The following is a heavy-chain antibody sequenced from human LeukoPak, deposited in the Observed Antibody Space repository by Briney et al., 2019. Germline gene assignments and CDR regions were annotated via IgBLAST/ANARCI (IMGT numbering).Heavy chain of an antibody. J-gene: IGHJ3*02. CDR3: ARDSGGHNYALDGFDI. Sequence: PGGSLRLSCAASGFTFSTSEMNWVRQAPGKGLAWISYISSRGRTIFYADSVKGRFNISRDNAKNSLYLQMNSLRAEDTAVYYCARDSGGHNYALDGFDIWGQGTMVTVSS. V-gene: IGHV3-48*03. CDR1: GFTFSTSE. D-gene: IGHD5-24*01. CDR2: ISSRGRTI.